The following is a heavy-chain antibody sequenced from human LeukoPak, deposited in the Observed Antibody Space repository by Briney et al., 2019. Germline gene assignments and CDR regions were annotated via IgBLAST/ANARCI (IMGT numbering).Heavy chain of an antibody. Sequence: SSETLSLTCTVPGXSISSYYWSWIRQPPGKGLEWIGYISYSGSTNYNPSLKSGVTISVDTSKNQFSLKLSSVTAADTAVYYCANYNGSSGFDYWGQGALVTVSS. J-gene: IGHJ4*02. CDR3: ANYNGSSGFDY. CDR1: GXSISSYY. D-gene: IGHD3-22*01. CDR2: ISYSGST. V-gene: IGHV4-59*01.